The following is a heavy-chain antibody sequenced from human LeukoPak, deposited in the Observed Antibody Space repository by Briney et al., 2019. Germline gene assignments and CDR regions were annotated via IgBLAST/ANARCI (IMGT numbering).Heavy chain of an antibody. D-gene: IGHD3/OR15-3a*01. Sequence: PGGSLRLSCAASGFTFSTYWMHWVRQAPGKGLEWASYISSGSSTIDYADSVKGRFTISRDNAKNSLYLQMNSLRAEDTAVYYCARVYRNEEDFWTPNNYMDVWGKGTTVTVSS. J-gene: IGHJ6*03. CDR1: GFTFSTYW. CDR2: ISSGSSTI. CDR3: ARVYRNEEDFWTPNNYMDV. V-gene: IGHV3-48*01.